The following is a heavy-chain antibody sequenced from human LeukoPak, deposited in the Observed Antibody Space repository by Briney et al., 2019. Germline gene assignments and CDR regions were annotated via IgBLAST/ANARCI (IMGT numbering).Heavy chain of an antibody. CDR2: INPSGGST. CDR3: ARGDPFDY. J-gene: IGHJ4*02. CDR1: EYTFTNYY. Sequence: ASMKVSCKTSEYTFTNYYMHWVRQASGQGLEWMGIINPSGGSTTYAQKFQGRVTMTRDTSTRTLYMELSSLRSDDTAVYYCARGDPFDYWGQGTLVTVSS. V-gene: IGHV1-46*01.